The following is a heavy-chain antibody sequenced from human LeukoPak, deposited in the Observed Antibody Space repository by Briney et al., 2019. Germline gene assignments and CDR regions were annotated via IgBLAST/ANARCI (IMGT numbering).Heavy chain of an antibody. CDR1: GGTFSSYA. D-gene: IGHD3-3*01. V-gene: IGHV1-69*05. Sequence: ASVKVSCKASGGTFSSYAISWLRQAPGQGLEWMGGTIPIFGTANYAQKFQGRVTITTDESTSTAYMELSSLRSEDTAVYYCARGFSRDGCWFDPWGQGTLVTVSS. J-gene: IGHJ5*02. CDR2: TIPIFGTA. CDR3: ARGFSRDGCWFDP.